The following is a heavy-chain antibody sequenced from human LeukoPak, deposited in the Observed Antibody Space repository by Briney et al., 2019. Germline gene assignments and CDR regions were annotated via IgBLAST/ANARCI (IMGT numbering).Heavy chain of an antibody. D-gene: IGHD3-22*01. V-gene: IGHV3-21*01. J-gene: IGHJ4*02. CDR2: IGTSSSDK. CDR1: GFAFSSYS. CDR3: ARDRSPLYYDSSGYDF. Sequence: GGSLRLSCAASGFAFSSYSMTWVRQAPGKGLEWVSSIGTSSSDKAYVDSVKGRFTISRDNAMKSVYLQMNSPRAEDTAVYYCARDRSPLYYDSSGYDFGGQGTLVTVSS.